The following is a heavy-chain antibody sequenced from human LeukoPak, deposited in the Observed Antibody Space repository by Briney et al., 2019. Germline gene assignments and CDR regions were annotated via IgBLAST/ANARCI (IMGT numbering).Heavy chain of an antibody. D-gene: IGHD2-8*01. CDR1: GGSFSGYY. CDR2: INHSGST. J-gene: IGHJ4*02. CDR3: ARQAWNCTNGVCYPFDY. V-gene: IGHV4-34*01. Sequence: SETLSLTCAVYGGSFSGYYWSWIRQPPGKGLEWIGEINHSGSTNYNPSLKSRVTISVDTSKNQFSLKLSSVTAADTAVYYCARQAWNCTNGVCYPFDYWGQGTLVTVSS.